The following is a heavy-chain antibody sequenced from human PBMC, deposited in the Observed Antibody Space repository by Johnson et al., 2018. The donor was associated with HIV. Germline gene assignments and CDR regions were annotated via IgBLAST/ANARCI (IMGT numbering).Heavy chain of an antibody. CDR2: VNPNGGNT. Sequence: VQLVESGGGLAKPAWSPRLSCAASQFTFSRYYMNCVRQAPGNGLELVGQVNPNGGNTYLIDSGKDRFNTSRDNAKNTLHLQMNSLKTEDTAVYYCARDRGYCTNGVCYYDAFDIWGQGTMVTVS. V-gene: IGHV3-25*05. D-gene: IGHD2-8*01. J-gene: IGHJ3*02. CDR3: ARDRGYCTNGVCYYDAFDI. CDR1: QFTFSRYY.